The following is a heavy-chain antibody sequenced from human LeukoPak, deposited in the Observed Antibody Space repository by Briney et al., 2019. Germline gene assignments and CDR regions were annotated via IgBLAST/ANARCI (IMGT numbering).Heavy chain of an antibody. CDR2: ISWSGDRM. CDR3: AKDLGGSATTV. J-gene: IGHJ4*02. D-gene: IGHD2-2*01. V-gene: IGHV3-9*01. Sequence: PGGSLRLSCAASGFTFEDHVMHWVRQAPGKGLEWVSSISWSGDRMGYADAVKGRFTISRDNAKNSLFPQMNSLRVEDTALYYCAKDLGGSATTVWGQGTLVTVSS. CDR1: GFTFEDHV.